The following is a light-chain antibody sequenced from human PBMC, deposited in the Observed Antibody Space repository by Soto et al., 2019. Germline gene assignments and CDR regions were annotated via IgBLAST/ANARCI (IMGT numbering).Light chain of an antibody. Sequence: QSALTQPRSVSGSPGQSVTISCTGTSSDVGSYKDVSWYQHHPGKVPKLMIYDVSERPSGVPDRFSGSKSGNTASLTISGLQAEDEAIYYCCAYADTVYVFGTGTKVTV. CDR3: CAYADTVYV. CDR1: SSDVGSYKD. J-gene: IGLJ1*01. V-gene: IGLV2-11*01. CDR2: DVS.